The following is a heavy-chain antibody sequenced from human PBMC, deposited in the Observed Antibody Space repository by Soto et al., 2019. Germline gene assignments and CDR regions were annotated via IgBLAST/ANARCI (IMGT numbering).Heavy chain of an antibody. V-gene: IGHV3-33*01. J-gene: IGHJ4*02. Sequence: QVQLVESGGGVAQPGRSLRLSCAASGFTFRNYAVHWVRQAPGQGLEWVAVIWFNGNEKYHADSVKGRFTISRDNSKNTAYLQMNSLRVEDTAVYYCARDWGNLSPIDYWGQGTLVTVSS. D-gene: IGHD3-16*01. CDR3: ARDWGNLSPIDY. CDR1: GFTFRNYA. CDR2: IWFNGNEK.